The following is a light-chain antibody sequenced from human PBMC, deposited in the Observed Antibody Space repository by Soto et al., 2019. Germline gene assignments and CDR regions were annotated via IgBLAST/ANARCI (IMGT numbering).Light chain of an antibody. V-gene: IGKV3-20*01. Sequence: EIVLTQSPGTLSLSPGERATLFCRASQSVSSTYLAWYQQKPGQAPRLLIYGASSRATGIPDRFSGSGSGTDFTLTITRLEPEDFAVYYCQSGFTFGPGTKVDIK. CDR1: QSVSSTY. CDR2: GAS. J-gene: IGKJ3*01. CDR3: QSGFT.